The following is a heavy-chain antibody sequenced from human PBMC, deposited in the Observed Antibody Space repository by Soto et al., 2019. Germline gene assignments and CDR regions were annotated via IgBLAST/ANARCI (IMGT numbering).Heavy chain of an antibody. V-gene: IGHV3-23*01. J-gene: IGHJ3*02. CDR3: ARCSISWYVAFDI. D-gene: IGHD6-13*01. CDR2: ISGSGGST. Sequence: EVQLLESGGGLVQPGGSLTLSCAASGFTFRSHAMSWVRQAPGKGREWVSAISGSGGSTYYADSVKGLFTISTDNSKNTLYLQMNSLRAEDTAVYYCARCSISWYVAFDIWGQGTMVTVSS. CDR1: GFTFRSHA.